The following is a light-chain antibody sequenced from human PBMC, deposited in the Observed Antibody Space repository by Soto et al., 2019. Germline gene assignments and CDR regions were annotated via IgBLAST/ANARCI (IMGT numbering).Light chain of an antibody. V-gene: IGKV1-5*03. CDR3: QQYSTSPYN. CDR1: QSMSRC. Sequence: DIQMTQSPSTLSASVGDRVTITCRASQSMSRCLAWYQQKPGKAPKLLIYNASTLESGVPLRFSGSGSGTEFTLTISSVQPDDSATYYCQQYSTSPYNFGQGTRLEIK. CDR2: NAS. J-gene: IGKJ2*01.